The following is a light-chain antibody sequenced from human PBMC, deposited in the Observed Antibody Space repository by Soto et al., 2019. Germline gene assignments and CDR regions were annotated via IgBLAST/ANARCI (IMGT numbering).Light chain of an antibody. V-gene: IGKV1-5*03. J-gene: IGKJ4*01. CDR2: KAS. CDR3: QQYSSYSLT. Sequence: DIQMTQSPSTLSASVGDRVSITYRASESFSTWLAWYQQKPGKAPKLLIYKASSLESGVPSRFSGSGSGTEFTLTISSLQPDDFATYYCQQYSSYSLTFGGGTKVEIK. CDR1: ESFSTW.